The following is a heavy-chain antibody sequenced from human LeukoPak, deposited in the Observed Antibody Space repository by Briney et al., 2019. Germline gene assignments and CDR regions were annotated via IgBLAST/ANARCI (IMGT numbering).Heavy chain of an antibody. CDR3: ARGYYGSGPGGHYYYYGMDV. J-gene: IGHJ6*02. Sequence: ASVKVSCKASGYIFTDYYMHWVRQAPGQGLEWMGRIIPILGIANYAQKFQGRVTITADKSTSTAYMELSSLRSEDTAVYYCARGYYGSGPGGHYYYYGMDVWGQGTTVTVSS. CDR2: IIPILGIA. CDR1: GYIFTDYY. D-gene: IGHD3-10*01. V-gene: IGHV1-69*04.